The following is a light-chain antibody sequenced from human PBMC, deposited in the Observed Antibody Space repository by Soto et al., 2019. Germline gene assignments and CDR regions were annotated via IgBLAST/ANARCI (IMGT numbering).Light chain of an antibody. Sequence: EIVLTQSPGTLALSPGERATLSCRAGQSVSSNYLAWYQQKPGQAHRLLIYGASRGAAGIPDRFSGSGSGTAFTLTISRLEPEDFAVYFCQQYGKSPMFTFGQGTKLEVK. CDR3: QQYGKSPMFT. J-gene: IGKJ2*01. CDR1: QSVSSNY. CDR2: GAS. V-gene: IGKV3-20*01.